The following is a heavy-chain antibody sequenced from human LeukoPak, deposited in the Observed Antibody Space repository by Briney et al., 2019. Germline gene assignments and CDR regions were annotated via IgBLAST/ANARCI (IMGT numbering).Heavy chain of an antibody. V-gene: IGHV4-39*01. CDR3: ARLGDPTRKNDYGDYEFGPYYYYYYGMDV. D-gene: IGHD4-17*01. CDR2: IYYSGST. Sequence: SETLSLTCTVSGGSISSSSYYWGWIRQPPGKGLEWIGSIYYSGSTYYNPSLKSRVTISVDTSKNQFSLKLSSVTAADTAVYYCARLGDPTRKNDYGDYEFGPYYYYYYGMDVWGQGTTVTVSS. J-gene: IGHJ6*02. CDR1: GGSISSSSYY.